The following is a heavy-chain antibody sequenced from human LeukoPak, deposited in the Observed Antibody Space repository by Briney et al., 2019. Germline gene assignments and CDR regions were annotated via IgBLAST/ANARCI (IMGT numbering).Heavy chain of an antibody. CDR3: ASRRYCSSTSCYVDYFDY. Sequence: PSETLSLTCTVSGYSISSGYYWGWIRQPPGKGLEWIGSIYYSGSTYYNPSLKSRVTISVDTSKNQFSLKLSSVTAADTAVYYCASRRYCSSTSCYVDYFDYWGQGTLVTVSS. V-gene: IGHV4-38-2*02. D-gene: IGHD2-2*01. CDR2: IYYSGST. J-gene: IGHJ4*02. CDR1: GYSISSGYY.